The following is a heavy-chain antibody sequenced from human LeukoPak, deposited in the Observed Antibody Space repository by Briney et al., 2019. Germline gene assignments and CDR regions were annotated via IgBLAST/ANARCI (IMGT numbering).Heavy chain of an antibody. J-gene: IGHJ4*02. CDR1: GFSFNNDW. CDR2: INQDGGEK. CDR3: TRRLDE. Sequence: GGSLRLSCATSGFSFNNDWMDWVRQAPGKGLEWVANINQDGGEKNCLDSVKGRFTISRDNAQNSPYLQMNGLRVEDTAVYYCTRRLDEWGQGTLVTVSS. V-gene: IGHV3-7*01. D-gene: IGHD3-16*01.